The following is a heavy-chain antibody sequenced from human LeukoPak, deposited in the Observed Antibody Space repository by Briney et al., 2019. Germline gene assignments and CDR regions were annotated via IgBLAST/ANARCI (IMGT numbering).Heavy chain of an antibody. CDR1: GFSFNSYT. J-gene: IGHJ4*02. CDR3: ARDSPSYDFWSGYLFDS. D-gene: IGHD3-3*01. Sequence: GGSLRLSCAASGFSFNSYTMNWVRQAPGKGLEWVSSISSSSSYIYYADSVKGQFSISRDNAKNSLYLQMSSLRAENTAVYYCARDSPSYDFWSGYLFDSWGQGTLVTVSS. CDR2: ISSSSSYI. V-gene: IGHV3-21*01.